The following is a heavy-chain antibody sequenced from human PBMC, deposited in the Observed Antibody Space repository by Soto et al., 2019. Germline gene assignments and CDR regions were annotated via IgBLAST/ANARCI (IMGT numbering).Heavy chain of an antibody. CDR1: GVSISSGNW. CDR3: VRLIYDRRLNYLYFDY. D-gene: IGHD3-16*01. J-gene: IGHJ4*02. Sequence: QVQLQESGPGLVKPSGTVSLTCDVSGVSISSGNWWSWVRQSPGKGLEWIGEIFHDGRTTYNPSLRGRATISVDTSKIWFSLRVTSATAADTAVYYCVRLIYDRRLNYLYFDYWGRGALVTVSS. CDR2: IFHDGRT. V-gene: IGHV4-4*02.